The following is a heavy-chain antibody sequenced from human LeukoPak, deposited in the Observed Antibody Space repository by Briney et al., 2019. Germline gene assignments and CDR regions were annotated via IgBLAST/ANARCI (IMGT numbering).Heavy chain of an antibody. V-gene: IGHV4-4*07. CDR2: IYNSGST. Sequence: PSETLSLTCTVPGGSISSYYWTWIRQPAGKGLEWIGRIYNSGSTNYNPSLRSRVTMSVDTSKNQFFLKLSSVTAADTAVYYCARAGHSSSSLKPYYFDYWGQGTLVTVSS. CDR1: GGSISSYY. J-gene: IGHJ4*02. D-gene: IGHD6-6*01. CDR3: ARAGHSSSSLKPYYFDY.